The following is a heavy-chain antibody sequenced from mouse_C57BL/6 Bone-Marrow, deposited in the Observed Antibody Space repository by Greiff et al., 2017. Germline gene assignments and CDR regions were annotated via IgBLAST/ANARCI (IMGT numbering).Heavy chain of an antibody. Sequence: EVMLVGSGGGLVQPGGSMKLSCAASGFTFSDAWMDWVRQSPEKGLEWVAEIRNKANNHATYYAESVKGRFTISRDDSKSSVYLQMNSLRAEDTGIYYCTRPPLYYDYVWYFDVWGTGTTVTVSS. CDR2: IRNKANNHAT. CDR3: TRPPLYYDYVWYFDV. V-gene: IGHV6-6*01. J-gene: IGHJ1*03. CDR1: GFTFSDAW. D-gene: IGHD2-4*01.